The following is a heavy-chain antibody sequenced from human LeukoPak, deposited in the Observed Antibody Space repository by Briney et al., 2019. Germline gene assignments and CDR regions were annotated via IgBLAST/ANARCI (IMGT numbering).Heavy chain of an antibody. J-gene: IGHJ4*02. CDR1: GFTVSSNY. V-gene: IGHV3-53*01. CDR3: ASKESSGWFSRY. CDR2: IYTGGRT. Sequence: PGGSLRLSCAASGFTVSSNYMSWVRQAPGKGLEWVSVIYTGGRTYYADSVKGRSTISRDNSKNTLYLQMNSLRVEDTAVYHCASKESSGWFSRYWGQGTLVTVSS. D-gene: IGHD6-19*01.